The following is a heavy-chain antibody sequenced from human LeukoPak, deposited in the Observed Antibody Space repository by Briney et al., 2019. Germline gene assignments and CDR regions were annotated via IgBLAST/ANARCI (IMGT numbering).Heavy chain of an antibody. J-gene: IGHJ4*02. CDR2: VYSDGST. CDR1: GFTVSSNY. D-gene: IGHD3-22*01. Sequence: GGSLRLSCAASGFTVSSNYMSWVRQAPGKGLEWVSVVYSDGSTYYADSVKGRFTISRDNSKNTLYLQMSSLRAEDTAVYYCARDRGFYDSSPPDWSQGTLVTVSS. CDR3: ARDRGFYDSSPPD. V-gene: IGHV3-53*01.